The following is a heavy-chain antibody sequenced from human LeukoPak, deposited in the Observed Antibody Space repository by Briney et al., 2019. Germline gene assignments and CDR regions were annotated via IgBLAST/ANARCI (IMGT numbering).Heavy chain of an antibody. D-gene: IGHD2-2*01. V-gene: IGHV1-2*02. Sequence: ASVKVSCKASGYTFTGYYMHWVRQAPGQGLGWMGWINPNSGGTNYAQKFQGRVTMTRDTSISTAYMELSRLRSDDTAVYYCARSGRYCSSTSCRNWFDPWGQGTLVTVSS. J-gene: IGHJ5*02. CDR3: ARSGRYCSSTSCRNWFDP. CDR2: INPNSGGT. CDR1: GYTFTGYY.